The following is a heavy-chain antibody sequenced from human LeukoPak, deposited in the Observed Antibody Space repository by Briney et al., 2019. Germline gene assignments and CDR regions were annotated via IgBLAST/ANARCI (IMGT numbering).Heavy chain of an antibody. D-gene: IGHD1-1*01. V-gene: IGHV4-59*01. Sequence: PSETLSLTCTVSGGSISSYYWSWIRQPPGMELEWIGYIYYSGSTNYNPSLKSRVTISIDTSKNQFSLKLSSVTAADTAVYYCAREGTTGRNLNWFDSWGQGTLVTVSS. CDR2: IYYSGST. CDR1: GGSISSYY. J-gene: IGHJ5*01. CDR3: AREGTTGRNLNWFDS.